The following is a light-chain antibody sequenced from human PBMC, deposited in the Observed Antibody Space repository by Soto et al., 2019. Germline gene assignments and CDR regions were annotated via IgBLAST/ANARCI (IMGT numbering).Light chain of an antibody. Sequence: QSVLSQPPSVSGAPGQRVTISCTGSSSNIGAGYDAHWFQQVPGTAPKLLIYGSTNRPSGVPDRFSGSKSGTSASLAITGLQAEDEADYYCSSFTDGNNLVFGTGTKVTVL. CDR1: SSNIGAGYD. V-gene: IGLV1-40*01. J-gene: IGLJ1*01. CDR2: GST. CDR3: SSFTDGNNLV.